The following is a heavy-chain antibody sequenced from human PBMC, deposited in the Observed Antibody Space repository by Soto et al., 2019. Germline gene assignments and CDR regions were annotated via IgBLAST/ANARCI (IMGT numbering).Heavy chain of an antibody. V-gene: IGHV4-4*02. CDR1: GGSISTSQW. Sequence: QVQLQESGPGLVKSSGTLSLTCTVSGGSISTSQWWSWLRQPPGKGLEWIGEIYHSGSSNYNASRKSRVTIYVDKSKNQFSLKVNSVAAADPAVYYCASKTYESKGTFDYWGQGTLVTVSS. CDR3: ASKTYESKGTFDY. CDR2: IYHSGSS. J-gene: IGHJ4*02. D-gene: IGHD2-8*01.